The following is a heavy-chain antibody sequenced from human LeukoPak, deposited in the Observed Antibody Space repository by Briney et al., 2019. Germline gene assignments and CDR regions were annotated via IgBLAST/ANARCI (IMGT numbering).Heavy chain of an antibody. Sequence: PGGSLRLSCAASGFTFSSYAMHWVRQAPGKGLEWVAVISYDGSNKYYADSVKGRFTISRDNSKNTLYLQMNSLRAEDTAVYYCASPVNYGDYVPFDYWGQGTLVTVPS. CDR3: ASPVNYGDYVPFDY. CDR1: GFTFSSYA. J-gene: IGHJ4*02. V-gene: IGHV3-30-3*01. CDR2: ISYDGSNK. D-gene: IGHD4-17*01.